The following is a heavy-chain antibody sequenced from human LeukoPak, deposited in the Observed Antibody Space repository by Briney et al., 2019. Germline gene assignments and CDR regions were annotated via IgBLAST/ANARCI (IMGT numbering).Heavy chain of an antibody. V-gene: IGHV3-7*01. CDR2: INQDGSVK. CDR3: ARDPGSSSFDY. Sequence: GGSLRPSCAASTFTFSTYWMTWVRQAPGKGPEFVANINQDGSVKNYVDSVKGRFTISRDNAKNSLYLQMNSLRADDTAVYYCARDPGSSSFDYWGQGTLVTVSA. J-gene: IGHJ4*02. D-gene: IGHD6-13*01. CDR1: TFTFSTYW.